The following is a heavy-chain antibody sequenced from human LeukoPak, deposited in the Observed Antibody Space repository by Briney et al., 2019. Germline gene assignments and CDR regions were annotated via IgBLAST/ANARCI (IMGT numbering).Heavy chain of an antibody. CDR3: AKAGIDNWFDP. D-gene: IGHD3-10*01. CDR2: ISGSGGST. V-gene: IGHV3-23*01. J-gene: IGHJ5*02. CDR1: GFTFSSYA. Sequence: GGSLRLFCAASGFTFSSYAMSWVRQAPGKGLEWVSAISGSGGSTYYADSVKGRSTISRDNCKNTLYLQMNSLRAEDTAVYCCAKAGIDNWFDPWGQGTLVTVSS.